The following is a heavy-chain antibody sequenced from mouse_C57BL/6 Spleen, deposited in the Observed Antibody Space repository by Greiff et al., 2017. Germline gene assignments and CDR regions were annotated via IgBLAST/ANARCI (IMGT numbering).Heavy chain of an antibody. V-gene: IGHV2-5*01. CDR3: AKASAVYAMDY. J-gene: IGHJ4*01. Sequence: QVQLQQSGPGLVQPSQSLSITCTVSGFSLTSYGVHWVRQSPGKGLEWLGEIWSCGSTDYNAHFMSRLSITKDNSNSQVFFQMNSLQADDTAIYYCAKASAVYAMDYWGQGTSVTVSS. CDR2: IWSCGST. D-gene: IGHD6-1*01. CDR1: GFSLTSYG.